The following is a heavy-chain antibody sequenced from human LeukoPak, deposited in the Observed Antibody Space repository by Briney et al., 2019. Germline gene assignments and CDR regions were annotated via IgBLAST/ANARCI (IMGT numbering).Heavy chain of an antibody. Sequence: SETLSLTCAVYGGSFSGYYWRWIRQPPGKGLEWIGEINHSGSTNYNPSLKSRVTISVDTSKNQFSLKLSSVTAADTAVYYCARGAIITIFGVARPFDYWGQGTLVTVSS. J-gene: IGHJ4*02. CDR2: INHSGST. D-gene: IGHD3-3*01. CDR3: ARGAIITIFGVARPFDY. CDR1: GGSFSGYY. V-gene: IGHV4-34*01.